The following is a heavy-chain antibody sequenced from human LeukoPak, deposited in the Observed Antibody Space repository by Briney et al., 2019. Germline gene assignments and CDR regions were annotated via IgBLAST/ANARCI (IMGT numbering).Heavy chain of an antibody. D-gene: IGHD2-2*01. CDR3: ASSSLPFDY. J-gene: IGHJ4*02. V-gene: IGHV1-2*02. Sequence: ASVKVSCKASGYTFIGHYIHWVRQAPGQGPEWLGWINPKSGGTNYAQKFQGRVTMTRDTSISTAYMELSRLRSDDTAVYYCASSSLPFDYWGQGTLVTVSS. CDR2: INPKSGGT. CDR1: GYTFIGHY.